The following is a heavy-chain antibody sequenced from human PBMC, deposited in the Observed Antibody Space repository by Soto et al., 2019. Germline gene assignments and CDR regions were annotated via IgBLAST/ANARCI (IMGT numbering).Heavy chain of an antibody. CDR3: ARLTVPLDIVVLPAASYDY. D-gene: IGHD2-2*01. CDR2: ISAYNGNT. V-gene: IGHV1-18*01. J-gene: IGHJ4*02. Sequence: QVQLVQSGTEVKKPGASVKVSCKASGYTFTSYGISWVRQAPGQGLEWMGWISAYNGNTNYAQKFQGRVTMTRDTSISTAYMELSRLRSDDTAVYYCARLTVPLDIVVLPAASYDYWGQGTLVTVSS. CDR1: GYTFTSYG.